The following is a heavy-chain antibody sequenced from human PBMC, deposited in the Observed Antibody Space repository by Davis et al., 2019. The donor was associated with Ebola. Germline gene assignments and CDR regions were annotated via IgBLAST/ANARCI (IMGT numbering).Heavy chain of an antibody. J-gene: IGHJ4*02. CDR1: GYTFKNYA. V-gene: IGHV1-3*01. Sequence: AASVKVSCKASGYTFKNYAISWVRQAPGQGLEWMGWINAGNGNTKYSQKFQGRVTITRDTSASTAYMELSSLRSEDTAVYYCARDSSGWYYFDYWGQGTLVTVSS. D-gene: IGHD6-19*01. CDR3: ARDSSGWYYFDY. CDR2: INAGNGNT.